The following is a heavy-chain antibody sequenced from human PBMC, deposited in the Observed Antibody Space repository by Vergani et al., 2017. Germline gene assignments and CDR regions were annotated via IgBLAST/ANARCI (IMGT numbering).Heavy chain of an antibody. CDR2: IDPSDSYT. J-gene: IGHJ4*02. Sequence: EVQLVQSGAEVKKPGESLRISCKGSGYSFTSYWISWVRQMPGKGLEWMGRIDPSDSYTNYSPSFQGHVTISADKSISTAYLQWSSLKASDTAMYYCARHYYYDSSGYDFGVDYWGQGTLVTVSS. CDR3: ARHYYYDSSGYDFGVDY. CDR1: GYSFTSYW. V-gene: IGHV5-10-1*03. D-gene: IGHD3-22*01.